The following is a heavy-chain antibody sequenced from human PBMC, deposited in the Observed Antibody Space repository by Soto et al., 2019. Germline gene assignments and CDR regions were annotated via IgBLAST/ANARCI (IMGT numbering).Heavy chain of an antibody. CDR1: GFTFSSYS. V-gene: IGHV3-21*01. Sequence: GGSLRLSCAASGFTFSSYSMNWVRQAPGKGLEWVSSISSSSSYIYYADSVKGRFTISRDNAKNSLYLQMNSLRAEDTAVYYCARPAIAAAEEAFDIWGQGTMVTVSS. J-gene: IGHJ3*02. CDR2: ISSSSSYI. CDR3: ARPAIAAAEEAFDI. D-gene: IGHD6-13*01.